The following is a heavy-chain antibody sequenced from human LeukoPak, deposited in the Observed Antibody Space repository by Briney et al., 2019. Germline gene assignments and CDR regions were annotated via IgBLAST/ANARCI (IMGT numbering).Heavy chain of an antibody. D-gene: IGHD3-10*01. J-gene: IGHJ5*02. CDR3: ARSMVRGVIITWGFDP. CDR1: GGSISSYY. V-gene: IGHV4-59*12. CDR2: IYYSGST. Sequence: PSETLSLTCTVSGGSISSYYWSWIRQPPGKGLEWIGYIYYSGSTNYNPSLKSRVTISVDTSKNQFSLKLSSVTAADTAVYYCARSMVRGVIITWGFDPWGQGTLVTVSS.